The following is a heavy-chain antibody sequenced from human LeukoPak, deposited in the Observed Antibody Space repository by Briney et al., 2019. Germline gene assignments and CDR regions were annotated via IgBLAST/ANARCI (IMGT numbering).Heavy chain of an antibody. Sequence: GGSLRLSCAASGFTFSSYAMSWVRQAPGKGLEWVSAISGSGGSTYYADSVKGRFTISRDNSKNTLYPQMNSLRAEDTAVYYCAKDRITIFGVVITAHYYYMDVWGKGTTVTVSS. CDR3: AKDRITIFGVVITAHYYYMDV. CDR2: ISGSGGST. J-gene: IGHJ6*03. CDR1: GFTFSSYA. V-gene: IGHV3-23*01. D-gene: IGHD3-3*01.